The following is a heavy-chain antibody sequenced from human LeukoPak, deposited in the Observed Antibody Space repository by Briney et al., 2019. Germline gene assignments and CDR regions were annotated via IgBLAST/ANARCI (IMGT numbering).Heavy chain of an antibody. V-gene: IGHV4-59*01. J-gene: IGHJ4*02. CDR3: ARGAYSSGWTEFDY. CDR1: GGSIRSYS. Sequence: PSETLSLTCTVSGGSIRSYSWSWIRQPPGKGLEWIGYIYYSGSTNYNPSLKSRVTISVDTSKNQFSLKLRSVTAADTAVYYCARGAYSSGWTEFDYWGQGTLVTVSS. CDR2: IYYSGST. D-gene: IGHD6-19*01.